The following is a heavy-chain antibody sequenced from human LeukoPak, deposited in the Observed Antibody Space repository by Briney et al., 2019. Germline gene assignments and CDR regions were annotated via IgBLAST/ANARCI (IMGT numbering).Heavy chain of an antibody. CDR3: ERNPFMIVPLEVFDI. CDR1: VGSISSISYY. J-gene: IGHJ3*02. CDR2: IYYSGST. D-gene: IGHD3-22*01. Sequence: SETLSLTCTVSVGSISSISYYCGWIRQPPGKGLEWIGSIYYSGSTYYNPSLKSRVTISVDTSKNQFSLKLSSVTAADLAVYYSERNPFMIVPLEVFDIWGQGTMVTVSS. V-gene: IGHV4-39*01.